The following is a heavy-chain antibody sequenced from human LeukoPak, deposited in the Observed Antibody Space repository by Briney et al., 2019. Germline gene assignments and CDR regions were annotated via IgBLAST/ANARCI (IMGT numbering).Heavy chain of an antibody. D-gene: IGHD6-13*01. CDR3: ARDHSSSGQLFDY. J-gene: IGHJ4*02. CDR1: GDTSSTYA. Sequence: ASVKVSCKSSGDTSSTYAISWVRQAPGQGLEWMGWISAYNGNTNYAQKLQGRLTLTTDTSTSTAYMELRSLRSDDTAVYYCARDHSSSGQLFDYWGQGTLVTVSS. V-gene: IGHV1-18*01. CDR2: ISAYNGNT.